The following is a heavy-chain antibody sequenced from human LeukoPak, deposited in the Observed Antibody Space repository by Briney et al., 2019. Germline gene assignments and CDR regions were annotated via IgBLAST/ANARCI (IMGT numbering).Heavy chain of an antibody. CDR3: ARGMHRGSFDY. CDR2: IYHSGST. D-gene: IGHD3-10*01. V-gene: IGHV4-38-2*02. J-gene: IGHJ4*02. Sequence: SETLSLTCTVSGYSISSGYYWGWIRQPPGKGLEWIGSIYHSGSTYYNPSLKSRVTISLDTSKHQFSLKLSSVTAADPAVHYFARGMHRGSFDYGGQGTLVTVST. CDR1: GYSISSGYY.